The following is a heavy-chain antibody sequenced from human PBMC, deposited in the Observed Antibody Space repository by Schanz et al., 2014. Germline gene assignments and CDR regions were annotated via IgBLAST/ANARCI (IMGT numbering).Heavy chain of an antibody. V-gene: IGHV3-23*04. D-gene: IGHD5-12*01. CDR3: ARVDSGYDSHLYYYYYYMDV. Sequence: EVQVVESGGGLVQPGGSLRLSCVASGFNVSKSYVSWVRQAPGKGLEWVSGMSGSGSTADYADSVKGRFTISRDNSRKTLYLQMNSLRAEDTGVYYCARVDSGYDSHLYYYYYYMDVWGKGTTVTVSS. CDR2: MSGSGSTA. J-gene: IGHJ6*03. CDR1: GFNVSKSY.